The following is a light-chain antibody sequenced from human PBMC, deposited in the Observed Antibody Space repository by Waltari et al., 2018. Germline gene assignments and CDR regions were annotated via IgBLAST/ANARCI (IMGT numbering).Light chain of an antibody. V-gene: IGLV3-19*01. CDR3: NSRDSSGNPVV. Sequence: SSELTQDPAVSVALGQTVRITCPGDSLRSSYASWYQQKPGQAPVLVIYGKNNRPSGIPDRFSGSSSGNTASLTITGAQAEAEADYYCNSRDSSGNPVVFGGGTKLTVL. J-gene: IGLJ2*01. CDR2: GKN. CDR1: SLRSSY.